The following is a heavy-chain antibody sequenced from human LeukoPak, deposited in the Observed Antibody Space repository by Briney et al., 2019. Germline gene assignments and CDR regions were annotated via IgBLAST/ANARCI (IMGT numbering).Heavy chain of an antibody. J-gene: IGHJ6*03. D-gene: IGHD2/OR15-2a*01. CDR2: IYYSGST. CDR1: GGSISSSSYY. V-gene: IGHV4-39*07. CDR3: ARGIRGYYYYMDV. Sequence: PSETLSLTCTVSGGSISSSSYYWGWIRQPPGKGLEWIGSIYYSGSTYYNPSLKSRVTISIDTSKNQFSLKLSSVTAADTAVYYCARGIRGYYYYMDVWGKGTTVTVSS.